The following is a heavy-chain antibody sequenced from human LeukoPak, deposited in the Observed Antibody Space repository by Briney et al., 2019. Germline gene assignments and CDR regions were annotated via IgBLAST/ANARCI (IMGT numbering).Heavy chain of an antibody. D-gene: IGHD3-3*01. CDR1: GCRFSSYA. Sequence: AGNVSCKAAGCRFSSYAISLVRQAPGQGLEWVGGIIPIFGTANYAQKFQGRVTITADESTSTAYLELSSLRSEDTAVYYCARAEMDLRFLEWSYYYYGLDVWGQGTTVTVSS. V-gene: IGHV1-69*01. CDR2: IIPIFGTA. J-gene: IGHJ6*02. CDR3: ARAEMDLRFLEWSYYYYGLDV.